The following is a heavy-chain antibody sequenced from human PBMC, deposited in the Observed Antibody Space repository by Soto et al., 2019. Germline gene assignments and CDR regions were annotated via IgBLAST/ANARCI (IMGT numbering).Heavy chain of an antibody. CDR1: GGSISSSSYY. V-gene: IGHV4-39*01. J-gene: IGHJ2*01. CDR3: ARQHDYGPLGGFDL. Sequence: QLQLQESGPGLVKPSETLSLTCTVSGGSISSSSYYWGWIRQPPGKGLEWIGSIYYSGSTYYNPSLKSRVTISVDTSKNQFSLKLSSVTAADTAVYYCARQHDYGPLGGFDLWGRGTLVTVSS. D-gene: IGHD4-17*01. CDR2: IYYSGST.